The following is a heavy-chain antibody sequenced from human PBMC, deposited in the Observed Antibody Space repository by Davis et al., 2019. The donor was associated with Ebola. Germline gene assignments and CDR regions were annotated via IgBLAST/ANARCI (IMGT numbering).Heavy chain of an antibody. CDR1: GGSFSGYY. D-gene: IGHD6-6*01. CDR2: INHSGST. J-gene: IGHJ4*02. Sequence: SDTLSLPFAVHGGSFSGYYWRWIRQPPGKGLEWIGEINHSGSTNYNPSLKSRVTISLDTSKNQISQRLSSVTAADTAVYYCARAPHWTIAARPNDNWAQGTLVTVSS. V-gene: IGHV4-34*01. CDR3: ARAPHWTIAARPNDN.